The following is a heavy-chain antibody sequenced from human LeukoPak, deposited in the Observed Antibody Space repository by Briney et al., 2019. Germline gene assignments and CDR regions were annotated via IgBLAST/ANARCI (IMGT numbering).Heavy chain of an antibody. CDR2: IYYSGST. CDR3: AGSGSGSYYSPWYFDL. Sequence: SETLSLTCTVSGGSISSYYWSWIRQPPGKGLEWIGYIYYSGSTNYNPSLKSRVTISVDTSKNQFSLRLNSVTAADTAVYYCAGSGSGSYYSPWYFDLWGRGTLVTVSS. D-gene: IGHD3-10*01. J-gene: IGHJ2*01. V-gene: IGHV4-59*01. CDR1: GGSISSYY.